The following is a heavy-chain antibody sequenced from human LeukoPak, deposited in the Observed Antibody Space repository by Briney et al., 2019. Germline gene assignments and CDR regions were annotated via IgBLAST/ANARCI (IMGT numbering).Heavy chain of an antibody. V-gene: IGHV1-69*13. D-gene: IGHD4-23*01. J-gene: IGHJ4*02. CDR1: GGTFSSYA. CDR3: ASVDYGGNSGFDY. CDR2: IIPIFGTA. Sequence: SVKVSCKASGGTFSSYAISWVRQAPGQGLEWMGGIIPIFGTANYAQKFQGRVTITADESTTTAYMELSSLRSEDTVVYYCASVDYGGNSGFDYWGQGTLVTVSS.